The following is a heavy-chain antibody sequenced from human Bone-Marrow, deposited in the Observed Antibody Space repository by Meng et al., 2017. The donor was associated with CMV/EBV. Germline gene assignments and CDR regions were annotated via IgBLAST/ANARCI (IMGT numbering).Heavy chain of an antibody. J-gene: IGHJ5*02. CDR3: ARVWGGDNWFDP. Sequence: SETLSLTCTVSRGSISSSSHYWGWVRQAPGKGLEWIGSILYGGSTFYNPSLKSRVSISIDVSKNQFSLSLSSVTAADTAVYYCARVWGGDNWFDPWGQGNLVTVSS. CDR1: RGSISSSSHY. CDR2: ILYGGST. V-gene: IGHV4-39*07. D-gene: IGHD3-16*01.